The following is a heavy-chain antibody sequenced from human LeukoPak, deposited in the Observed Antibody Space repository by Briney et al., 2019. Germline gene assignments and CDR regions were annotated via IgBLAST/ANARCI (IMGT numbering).Heavy chain of an antibody. V-gene: IGHV3-30*18. J-gene: IGHJ4*02. CDR3: AKGEHDYYSGFDY. CDR1: GFTFSSYG. CDR2: ISYDGSNK. D-gene: IGHD2-21*02. Sequence: PGGSLRLSCAASGFTFSSYGMHWVRQAPGKGLEWVAVISYDGSNKYYADSVKGRFTISRDNSKNTLYLQMNSLRAEDTAVYYCAKGEHDYYSGFDYWGQGTLVTVSS.